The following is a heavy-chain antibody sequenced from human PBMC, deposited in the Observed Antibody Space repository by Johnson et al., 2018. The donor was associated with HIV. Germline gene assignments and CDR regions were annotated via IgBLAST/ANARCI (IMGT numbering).Heavy chain of an antibody. D-gene: IGHD3-10*01. Sequence: VQLVESGGGLVQPGGSLRLSCAASGFTFSSYAMSWVRQAPGKGLEWVSAIYSGGCTYYAVSVKGRFTISRDNSKNTLYLQMNNLGPEDTAVYYCAKAELIRFGELNDGFDIWGQGTMVTVSA. CDR3: AKAELIRFGELNDGFDI. J-gene: IGHJ3*02. CDR1: GFTFSSYA. V-gene: IGHV3-23*04. CDR2: IYSGGCT.